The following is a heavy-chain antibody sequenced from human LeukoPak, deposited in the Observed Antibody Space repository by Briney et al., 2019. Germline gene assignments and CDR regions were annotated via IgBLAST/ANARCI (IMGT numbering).Heavy chain of an antibody. Sequence: GGSLRLSCVVSGFTFSSYIMHWVRQAPGKGLEWVSAISGSGGSTYYADSVKGRFTISRDNSKNTLYLQMNSLGAEDTAVYYCARLRAAAGLFDYWGQGTLVTVSS. CDR2: ISGSGGST. CDR3: ARLRAAAGLFDY. V-gene: IGHV3-23*01. CDR1: GFTFSSYI. D-gene: IGHD6-13*01. J-gene: IGHJ4*02.